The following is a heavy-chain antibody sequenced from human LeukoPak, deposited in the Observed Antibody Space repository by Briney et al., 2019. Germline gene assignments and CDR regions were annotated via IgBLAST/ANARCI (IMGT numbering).Heavy chain of an antibody. D-gene: IGHD3-10*01. CDR2: IYPGDSDT. J-gene: IGHJ4*02. CDR1: GYSFTSYW. CDR3: ARGRGSGSYRYYFDY. Sequence: GESLKISCKGSGYSFTSYWSGWVRQIPGKGLEWIGIIYPGDSDTRYSPSFQGQATISAVKSINTAYLQWNSLKASDTAIYYCARGRGSGSYRYYFDYWGQGTVVIVS. V-gene: IGHV5-51*01.